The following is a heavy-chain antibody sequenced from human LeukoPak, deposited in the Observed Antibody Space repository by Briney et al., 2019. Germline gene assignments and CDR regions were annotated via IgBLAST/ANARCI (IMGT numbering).Heavy chain of an antibody. CDR1: GFTFSSYA. D-gene: IGHD5-24*01. J-gene: IGHJ4*02. CDR3: ARGAWSRDGYTSLGY. CDR2: FSGSGGST. V-gene: IGHV3-23*01. Sequence: GGSLRLSCAASGFTFSSYAMSWVRQAPGKGLEWVSAFSGSGGSTYYADSVKGRFTISRDNSKNTLYLQMNSLRAEDTAVYYCARGAWSRDGYTSLGYWGQGILVTVSS.